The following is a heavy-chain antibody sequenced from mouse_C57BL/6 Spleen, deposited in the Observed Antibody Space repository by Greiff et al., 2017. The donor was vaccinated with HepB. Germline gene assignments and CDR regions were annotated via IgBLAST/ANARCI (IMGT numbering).Heavy chain of an antibody. CDR1: GYSITSGYY. CDR3: ARDGDHMDY. Sequence: VQLKQSGPGLVKPSQSLSLTCSVTGYSITSGYYWNWIRQFPGNKLEWMGYISYDGSNNYNPSLKNRISITRDTSKNQFFLKLNSVTTEDTATYYCARDGDHMDYWGQGTSVTVSS. CDR2: ISYDGSN. J-gene: IGHJ4*01. V-gene: IGHV3-6*01.